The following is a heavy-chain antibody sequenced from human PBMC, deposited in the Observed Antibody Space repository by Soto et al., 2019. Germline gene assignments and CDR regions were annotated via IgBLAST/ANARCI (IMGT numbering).Heavy chain of an antibody. J-gene: IGHJ6*02. CDR3: AKDSDQLLFDYYYYGMDV. V-gene: IGHV3-30*18. CDR1: GFTFSRFG. CDR2: VSYDGSLK. D-gene: IGHD2-2*01. Sequence: QVQLVESGGGVVHPGRSLRLSCAASGFTFSRFGIHWVRQAPGKGLAWVAVVSYDGSLKYYADSVKGRFTISRDNSKNTLYLQMNSLRPEDTALYYCAKDSDQLLFDYYYYGMDVWGQGTTVTVSS.